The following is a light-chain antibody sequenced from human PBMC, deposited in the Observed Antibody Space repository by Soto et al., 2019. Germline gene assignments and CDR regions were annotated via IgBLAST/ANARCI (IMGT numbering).Light chain of an antibody. V-gene: IGKV1-39*01. CDR1: QTISSW. J-gene: IGKJ1*01. Sequence: DIPITQSPSALSASVRDRVTITCRASQTISSWLAWYQQKPGKAPKLLIYAASSLQSGVPSRFSGSGSGTDFTLTISSLQPEDFATYYCQQSYSVPPTFGQGAKVDIK. CDR3: QQSYSVPPT. CDR2: AAS.